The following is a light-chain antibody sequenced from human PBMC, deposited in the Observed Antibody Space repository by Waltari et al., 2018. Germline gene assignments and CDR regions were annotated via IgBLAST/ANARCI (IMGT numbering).Light chain of an antibody. V-gene: IGLV6-57*02. CDR1: SGRIASNY. Sequence: NFMLTQPHSVSESPGKTVTIPCSGSSGRIASNYVQWYQQRPGSAPNTVIYEDHQRPSGVPDRFSGSIDSSSNSASLTISGLKTEDEADYYCQSYDGTNWVFGGGTKLTVL. CDR2: EDH. CDR3: QSYDGTNWV. J-gene: IGLJ3*02.